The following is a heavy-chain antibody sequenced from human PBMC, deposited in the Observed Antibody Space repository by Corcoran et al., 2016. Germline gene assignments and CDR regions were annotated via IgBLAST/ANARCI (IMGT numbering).Heavy chain of an antibody. CDR2: ISYDGSNK. CDR3: AKGAWYGDDVDV. CDR1: GFTFSSYG. D-gene: IGHD4-17*01. J-gene: IGHJ4*02. Sequence: QVQLVESGGGVVQPGRSLRLSCAASGFTFSSYGMHWVRQAPGKGLEWVAVISYDGSNKYYADSVKGRFPISRNNSKNTLYLQMNSLRAEGTALYDGAKGAWYGDDVDVRGQGSLVTVSS. V-gene: IGHV3-30*18.